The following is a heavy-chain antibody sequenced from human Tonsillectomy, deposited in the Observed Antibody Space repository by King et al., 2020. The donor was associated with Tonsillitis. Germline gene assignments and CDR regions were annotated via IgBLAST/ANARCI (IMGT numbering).Heavy chain of an antibody. CDR1: GFSLSTSGVG. CDR2: IYWTDDN. D-gene: IGHD3-16*01. CDR3: AHVGRGTHGAAFES. Sequence: TLKESGPTLVKPTQTLTLTCTFSGFSLSTSGVGVGWIRQPPGKALEWLALIYWTDDNRYSPSLRSRLTITKDTSKNQVVLTMTNMDPVDTATYFCAHVGRGTHGAAFESWGQGTLVTVSS. V-gene: IGHV2-5*01. J-gene: IGHJ4*02.